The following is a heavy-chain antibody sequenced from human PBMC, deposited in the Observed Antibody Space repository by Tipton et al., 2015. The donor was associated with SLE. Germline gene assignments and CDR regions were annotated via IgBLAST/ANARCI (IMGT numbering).Heavy chain of an antibody. Sequence: TLSLTCTVSGGSISRHYWSWIRQPPGKGLEWIGYIYYSGSTNYHPSLKSRVTISVDTSKNQFSLKLSSVTAADTAVYYCAREVDYYDSSGYYYDAFDIWGQGTMVTVSS. D-gene: IGHD3-22*01. V-gene: IGHV4-59*11. CDR3: AREVDYYDSSGYYYDAFDI. CDR2: IYYSGST. CDR1: GGSISRHY. J-gene: IGHJ3*02.